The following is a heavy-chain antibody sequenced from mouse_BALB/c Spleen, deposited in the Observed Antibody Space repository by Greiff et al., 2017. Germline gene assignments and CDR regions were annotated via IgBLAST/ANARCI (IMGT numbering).Heavy chain of an antibody. Sequence: VQLQQSGAELVKPGASVKLSCTASGFNIQDTYMHWVKQRPEQGLEWIGRIDPANGNTKYDPKFQGKATITADTSSNTAYLQLSSLTSEDTAVYYCARSLLRYPDYWGQGTTLTVSS. D-gene: IGHD1-1*01. CDR3: ARSLLRYPDY. V-gene: IGHV14-3*02. J-gene: IGHJ2*01. CDR1: GFNIQDTY. CDR2: IDPANGNT.